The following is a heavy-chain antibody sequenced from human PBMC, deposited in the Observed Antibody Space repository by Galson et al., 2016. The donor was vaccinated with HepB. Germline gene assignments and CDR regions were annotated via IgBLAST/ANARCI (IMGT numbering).Heavy chain of an antibody. J-gene: IGHJ4*02. CDR2: INPNSGGT. CDR3: AREARRDGYNLDY. D-gene: IGHD5-24*01. V-gene: IGHV1-2*06. CDR1: GYTFTVYY. Sequence: SVKVSCKASGYTFTVYYIQWVRQAPGQGLEWMGRINPNSGGTNYPQRFQGRVNMTRDTSINTVYMELTSLRSDDTAVYYCAREARRDGYNLDYWGQGTLVTDSS.